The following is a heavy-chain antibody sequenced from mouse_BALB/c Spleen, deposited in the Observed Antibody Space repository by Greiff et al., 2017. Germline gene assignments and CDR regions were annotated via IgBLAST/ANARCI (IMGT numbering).Heavy chain of an antibody. V-gene: IGHV14-3*02. J-gene: IGHJ4*01. CDR3: ARAHGDYAMDY. CDR1: GFNIKDTY. CDR2: IDPANGNT. Sequence: EVQLHQSGAELVKPGASVKLSCTASGFNIKDTYMHWVKQRPEQGLEWIGRIDPANGNTKYDPKFQGKATITADTSSNTAYLQLSSLTSEDTAVYYCARAHGDYAMDYWGQGTSVTVSS.